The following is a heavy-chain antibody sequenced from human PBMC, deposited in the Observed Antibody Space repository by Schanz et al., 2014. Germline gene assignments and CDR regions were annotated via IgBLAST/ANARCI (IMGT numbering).Heavy chain of an antibody. CDR3: ARAGYDADNWFDP. CDR1: GFTFSDYS. V-gene: IGHV3-48*01. CDR2: ISSASSTI. Sequence: EVQLVESGGGWVQPGGSLRLSCAASGFTFSDYSMNWVRQAPGKGPEWVSYISSASSTINYADSVKGRFTISRDNAKNSLFLQMNSLRAEDTAVYYCARAGYDADNWFDPWGQGTLVTVSS. D-gene: IGHD2-2*01. J-gene: IGHJ5*02.